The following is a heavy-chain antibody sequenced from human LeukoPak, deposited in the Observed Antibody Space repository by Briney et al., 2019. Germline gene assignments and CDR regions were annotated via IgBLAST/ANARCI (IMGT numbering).Heavy chain of an antibody. CDR3: ARAGNLDC. CDR1: GFTFSSHW. J-gene: IGHJ4*02. Sequence: GGSLRLSCVGSGFTFSSHWMSWVRQAPGKGLEWVAIINKDGSEQYYADSVKGRFTISRDNAKDSVYLQMDSLRAEDTAVHYCARAGNLDCWGQGTLVTVSS. V-gene: IGHV3-7*05. CDR2: INKDGSEQ.